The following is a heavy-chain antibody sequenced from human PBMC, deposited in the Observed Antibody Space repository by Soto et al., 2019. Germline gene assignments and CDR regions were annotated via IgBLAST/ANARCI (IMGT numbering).Heavy chain of an antibody. Sequence: GGSLRLSCAASGFTFSSYAMHWVRQAPGKGLEWVAVISYDGSNKYYADSVKGRFTISRGNSKNTLYLQMNSLRAEDTAVYYCAKGFYSSWPYYFDYWGQGTLVTVSS. CDR1: GFTFSSYA. D-gene: IGHD6-13*01. CDR2: ISYDGSNK. V-gene: IGHV3-30-3*01. J-gene: IGHJ4*02. CDR3: AKGFYSSWPYYFDY.